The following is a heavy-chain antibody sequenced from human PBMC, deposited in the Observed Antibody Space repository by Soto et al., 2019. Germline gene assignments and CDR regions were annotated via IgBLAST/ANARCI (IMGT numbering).Heavy chain of an antibody. CDR1: GFTFSSYW. J-gene: IGHJ6*03. V-gene: IGHV3-74*01. CDR2: INRDGSST. CDR3: AKGRVVVVAGPNYYYYYYMAV. Sequence: EVQLVESGGGLVQPGGSLRLSCAASGFTFSSYWMHWVRQAPGKGLVWVSRINRDGSSTSYADSVKGRFTISRDNAKNQLFLQMNRLRAGDTAGYYCAKGRVVVVAGPNYYYYYYMAVWGKGTTVTVSS. D-gene: IGHD2-15*01.